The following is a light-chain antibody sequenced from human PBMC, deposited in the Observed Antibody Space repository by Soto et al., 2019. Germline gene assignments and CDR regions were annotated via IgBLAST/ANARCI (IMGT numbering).Light chain of an antibody. CDR3: AGWDDSLNAPYV. CDR2: DNN. J-gene: IGLJ1*01. V-gene: IGLV1-44*01. Sequence: QSVLTQPPSASGTPGQRVTISCSGSSSNIGTNPVNWYQQLPGTAPKLLLHDNNQRPSGVPDRFSGSKSGTSASLAISGLQSEDEADYYCAGWDDSLNAPYVFGTGTKLTVL. CDR1: SSNIGTNP.